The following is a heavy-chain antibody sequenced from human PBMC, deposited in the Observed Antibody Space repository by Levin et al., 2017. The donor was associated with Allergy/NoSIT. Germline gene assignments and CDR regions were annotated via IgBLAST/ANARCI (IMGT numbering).Heavy chain of an antibody. Sequence: SQTLSLTCTVSGDSISSDYYWGWIRQPPGKGLEWVGYIHYTGRTYYNPSLKSRVTISVDTSKNRFSLRLSSVTAADTAVYYCARRGYHNAGFDYWGQGTLVTVSS. CDR3: ARRGYHNAGFDY. CDR1: GDSISSDYY. V-gene: IGHV4-39*02. CDR2: IHYTGRT. J-gene: IGHJ4*02. D-gene: IGHD5-12*01.